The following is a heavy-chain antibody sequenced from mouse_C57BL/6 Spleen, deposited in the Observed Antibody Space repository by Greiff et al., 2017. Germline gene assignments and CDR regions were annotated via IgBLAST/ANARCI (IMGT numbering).Heavy chain of an antibody. J-gene: IGHJ2*01. Sequence: VQLQQSGPELVKPGASVKISCKASGYSFTDYNMNWVKQGNGKSLEWIGVIYPNYGTTSYNQNFKGKATLTVDQSSSTAYMQLNSLTSEDSAVYYGARETARATCNCGGQGTTLTVSS. D-gene: IGHD3-2*01. V-gene: IGHV1-39*01. CDR1: GYSFTDYN. CDR2: IYPNYGTT. CDR3: ARETARATCNC.